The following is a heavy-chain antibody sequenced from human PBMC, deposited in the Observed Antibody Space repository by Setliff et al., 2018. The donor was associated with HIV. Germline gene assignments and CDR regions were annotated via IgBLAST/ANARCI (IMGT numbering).Heavy chain of an antibody. D-gene: IGHD3-3*01. Sequence: SETLSLTCTVSGGSIRGSNYYWAWIRQPPGKGLEWIGSSYHSGSTNYNPSLKSRVTISVDTSKNQFSLKLSSVTAADTAVYYCARGKDFWSGYYYYYMDVWGKGTTVTVSS. J-gene: IGHJ6*03. V-gene: IGHV4-39*07. CDR2: SYHSGST. CDR1: GGSIRGSNYY. CDR3: ARGKDFWSGYYYYYMDV.